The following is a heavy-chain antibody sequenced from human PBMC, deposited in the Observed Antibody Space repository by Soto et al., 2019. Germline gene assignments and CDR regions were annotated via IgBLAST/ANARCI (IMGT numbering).Heavy chain of an antibody. V-gene: IGHV1-69*01. J-gene: IGHJ6*02. CDR3: ARSWVGIQLLYDYYGMDV. CDR1: GGTFSSYA. Sequence: QVQLVQSGAEVKKPGSSVKVSCKASGGTFSSYAISWVRQALGQGLEWMGGIIPIFGTANYAQKFQGRVTITADESTSTAYMELSSLRSEDTAVYYCARSWVGIQLLYDYYGMDVWGQGTTVTVSS. CDR2: IIPIFGTA. D-gene: IGHD5-18*01.